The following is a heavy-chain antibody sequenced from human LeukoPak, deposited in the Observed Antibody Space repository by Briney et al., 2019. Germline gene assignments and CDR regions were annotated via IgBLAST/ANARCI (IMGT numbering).Heavy chain of an antibody. Sequence: GGSLRLSCAASGFTFSSYGMSWVRQAPGKGLEWVSAISGSGGSTYYADSVQGRFTISRDNSKNTLYLQMNSLRAEDTAVYYCAKDRDGYNMAWGQGTLVTVSS. V-gene: IGHV3-23*01. D-gene: IGHD5-24*01. J-gene: IGHJ5*02. CDR1: GFTFSSYG. CDR2: ISGSGGST. CDR3: AKDRDGYNMA.